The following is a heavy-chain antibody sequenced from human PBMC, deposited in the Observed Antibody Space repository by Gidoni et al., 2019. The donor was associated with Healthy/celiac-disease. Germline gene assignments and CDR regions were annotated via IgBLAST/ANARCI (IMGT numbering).Heavy chain of an antibody. Sequence: EVQLVESGGGLVQPGRSLRLSCAASGFTFDDYAMHWVRQAPGKGLEWFSGISWNSGSIGYADSVKGRFTISRDNAKNSLYLQMNSLRAEDTALYYCAKGLREWDAFDIWGQGTMVTVSS. CDR1: GFTFDDYA. CDR2: ISWNSGSI. V-gene: IGHV3-9*01. J-gene: IGHJ3*02. D-gene: IGHD3-16*01. CDR3: AKGLREWDAFDI.